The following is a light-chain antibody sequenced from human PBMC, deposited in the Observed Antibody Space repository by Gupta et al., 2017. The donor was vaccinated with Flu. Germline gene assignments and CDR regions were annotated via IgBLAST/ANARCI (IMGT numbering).Light chain of an antibody. Sequence: VTVSSQGTTSNIGSRYDVHCYQQVPGTAPKLLIYDNTNRPSGVPDRFSASKAGTSASLAITGLQAEDEADYYCQSFDTILTWVFGGGTKLTVL. V-gene: IGLV1-40*01. J-gene: IGLJ3*02. CDR1: TSNIGSRYD. CDR3: QSFDTILTWV. CDR2: DNT.